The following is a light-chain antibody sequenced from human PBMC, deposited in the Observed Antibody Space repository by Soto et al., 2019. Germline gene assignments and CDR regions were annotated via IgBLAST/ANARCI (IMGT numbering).Light chain of an antibody. J-gene: IGLJ1*01. CDR3: QSYDRGLTAYV. Sequence: QSVLTQPPSVSGAPGQRVTISCTGTSSHIGAGYEVHWYHQLPGTAPKFLVSGNDNRPSGVPDRLSASKSGTSGSLAITDLQAEDEGHYYCQSYDRGLTAYVFGTGTKLTVL. CDR1: SSHIGAGYE. CDR2: GND. V-gene: IGLV1-40*01.